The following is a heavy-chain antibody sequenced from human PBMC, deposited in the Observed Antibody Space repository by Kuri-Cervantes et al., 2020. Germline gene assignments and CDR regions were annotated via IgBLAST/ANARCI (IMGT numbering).Heavy chain of an antibody. CDR1: GGSISSYY. V-gene: IGHV4-59*01. D-gene: IGHD1-26*01. J-gene: IGHJ3*02. CDR2: IYYSGST. Sequence: SETLSLTCTVSGGSISSYYWSWIRQPPGKGLEWIGYIYYSGSTNYNPSLKSRVTISVDTSKNQFSLKLKSVTSADTAVYFCASAIVGVMAFDTWGQGTMVTVSS. CDR3: ASAIVGVMAFDT.